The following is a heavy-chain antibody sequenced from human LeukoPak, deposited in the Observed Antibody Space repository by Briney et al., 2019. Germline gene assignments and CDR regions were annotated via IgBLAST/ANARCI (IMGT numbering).Heavy chain of an antibody. CDR3: ARKLGMEFDC. J-gene: IGHJ4*02. CDR1: GFTFSSFG. CDR2: IWYDGSNK. D-gene: IGHD7-27*01. Sequence: GRSLRLSCAASGFTFSSFGMHWVRQAPGKGLEWVAVIWYDGSNKYFADSVKGRFTISRDNSKNTLFLQMNSLRAEDTAVYYCARKLGMEFDCWGQGTLVTVSS. V-gene: IGHV3-33*01.